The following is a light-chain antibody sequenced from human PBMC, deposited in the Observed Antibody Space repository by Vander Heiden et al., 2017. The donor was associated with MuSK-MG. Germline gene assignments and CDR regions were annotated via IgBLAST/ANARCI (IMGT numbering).Light chain of an antibody. CDR3: QQYNNSPPVT. V-gene: IGKV3-15*01. Sequence: EIVMTPSPATLSVSPAERPPLPCRASQSVSSNLDWYQQKPGQAPRLLIYGASTRATGIPARFSGSGSGTEFTLTISRLQSEDFAVYYCQQYNNSPPVTFGGGTKVEIK. J-gene: IGKJ4*01. CDR2: GAS. CDR1: QSVSSN.